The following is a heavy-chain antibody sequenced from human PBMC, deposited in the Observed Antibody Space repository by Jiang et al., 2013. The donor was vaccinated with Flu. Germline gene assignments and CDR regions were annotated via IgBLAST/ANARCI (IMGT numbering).Heavy chain of an antibody. V-gene: IGHV4-39*02. CDR1: GASISSTSYL. D-gene: IGHD4-17*01. CDR3: AGHLPGHDYANY. Sequence: LLKPSETLSLTCTVSGASISSTSYLWAWVRQPPGKGLEWITTIPYSGTTYYSPSLRSRLTVSLDTSKNHFSLKLTSVTAADTAAYYCAGHLPGHDYANYWGQGTLVTVSA. CDR2: IPYSGTT. J-gene: IGHJ4*02.